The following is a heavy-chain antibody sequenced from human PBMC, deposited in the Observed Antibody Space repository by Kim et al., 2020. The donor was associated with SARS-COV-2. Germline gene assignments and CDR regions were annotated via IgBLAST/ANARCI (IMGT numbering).Heavy chain of an antibody. CDR2: IYSGGST. D-gene: IGHD4-17*01. CDR3: ARGRVTVTTGLFDY. Sequence: LSLTCAASGFTVSSNYMSWVHQAPGKGLEWVSVIYSGGSTYYADSVKGRFTISRDNSKNTLYLQMNSLRAEDTAVYYCARGRVTVTTGLFDYWGQGTLVTVSS. CDR1: GFTVSSNY. J-gene: IGHJ4*02. V-gene: IGHV3-53*01.